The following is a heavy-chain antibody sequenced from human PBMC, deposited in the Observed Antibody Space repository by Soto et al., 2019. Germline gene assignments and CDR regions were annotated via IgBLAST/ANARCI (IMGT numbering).Heavy chain of an antibody. Sequence: GGSLRLSCAASGFTFSSYSMNWVRQAPGKGLEWVSSISSSSSYRYYADSVKGRFTISRDSAKNSLYLQMNSLRAEDTAVYYCAREPTIAAAGTNGMDVWGQGNTVTVAS. V-gene: IGHV3-21*01. D-gene: IGHD6-13*01. CDR1: GFTFSSYS. J-gene: IGHJ6*02. CDR2: ISSSSSYR. CDR3: AREPTIAAAGTNGMDV.